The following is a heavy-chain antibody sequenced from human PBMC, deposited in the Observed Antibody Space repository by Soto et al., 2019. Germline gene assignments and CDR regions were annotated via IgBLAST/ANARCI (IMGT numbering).Heavy chain of an antibody. Sequence: EVQLVQSGAEVKKPGESLQISCKGSGYSFTSYWIGWVRQMPGKGLEWMGIIYPDDSDTRYTPSFQGQVTISADRSISTAYLQWSSLKASDTAMYYCASMSSYCSGGSCYPRDWGQGTLVTVSS. CDR2: IYPDDSDT. D-gene: IGHD2-15*01. CDR3: ASMSSYCSGGSCYPRD. CDR1: GYSFTSYW. V-gene: IGHV5-51*01. J-gene: IGHJ4*02.